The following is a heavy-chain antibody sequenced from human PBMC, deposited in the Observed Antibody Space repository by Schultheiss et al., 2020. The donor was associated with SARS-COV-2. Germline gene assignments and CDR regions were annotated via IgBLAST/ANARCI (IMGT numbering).Heavy chain of an antibody. Sequence: GGSLRLSCAASGFTFSSYAMHWVRQAPGKGLEYVSAISSNGGSTYYANSVKGRFTISRDNSKNTLYLQMNSLRAEDTAVYYCARDRLLWEYYYYYGMDVWGQGTTVTVSS. J-gene: IGHJ6*02. V-gene: IGHV3-64*01. D-gene: IGHD3-10*01. CDR3: ARDRLLWEYYYYYGMDV. CDR1: GFTFSSYA. CDR2: ISSNGGST.